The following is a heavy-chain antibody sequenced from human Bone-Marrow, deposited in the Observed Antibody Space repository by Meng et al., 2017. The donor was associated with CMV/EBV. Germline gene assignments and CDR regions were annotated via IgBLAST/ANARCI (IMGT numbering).Heavy chain of an antibody. D-gene: IGHD5-12*01. CDR1: GGTFSSYA. Sequence: SVKVSCKASGGTFSSYAISWVRQAPGQGLEWMGGIIPIFGTANYAQKFQGRVTITTDESTSTAYMELSSLRSEDTAVYYCARAEYSGYGPYYYYYGMAVWGQGTTVTVSS. CDR3: ARAEYSGYGPYYYYYGMAV. CDR2: IIPIFGTA. V-gene: IGHV1-69*05. J-gene: IGHJ6*02.